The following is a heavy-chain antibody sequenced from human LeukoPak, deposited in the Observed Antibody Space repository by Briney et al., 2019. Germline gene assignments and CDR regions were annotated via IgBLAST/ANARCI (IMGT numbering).Heavy chain of an antibody. CDR1: GYPFTSYG. CDR2: ISAYNGNT. V-gene: IGHV1-18*01. Sequence: VASVKVSCKASGYPFTSYGISWVRQAPGQGLEWMGWISAYNGNTNYAQKLQGRVTMTTDTSTSTANMELRSLRSDDTAVYYCARVKGDYGDYWGQGTLVTVSS. J-gene: IGHJ4*02. CDR3: ARVKGDYGDY.